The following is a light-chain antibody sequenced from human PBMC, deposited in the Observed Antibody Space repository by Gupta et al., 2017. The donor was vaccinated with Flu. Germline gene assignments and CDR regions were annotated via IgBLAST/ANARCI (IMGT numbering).Light chain of an antibody. Sequence: IQMTQSPSSVSASVGDSVTITCRASQSVGRWLAWYQQKPGKAPKLLIYSASTLQSGVPSRFSGGGSGTDFTLTISSLQPEDFATYYCQQSDNFPRTFGQGTKVEVK. CDR3: QQSDNFPRT. V-gene: IGKV1-12*01. J-gene: IGKJ1*01. CDR2: SAS. CDR1: QSVGRW.